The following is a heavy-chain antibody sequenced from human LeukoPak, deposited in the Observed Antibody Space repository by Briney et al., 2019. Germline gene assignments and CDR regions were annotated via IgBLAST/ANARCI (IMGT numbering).Heavy chain of an antibody. V-gene: IGHV4-59*01. CDR3: ARDGRSYYAFDI. J-gene: IGHJ3*02. CDR2: IYYSGST. CDR1: GGSISSYY. D-gene: IGHD1-26*01. Sequence: PSETLSLTCTVSGGSISSYYWSWIRQPPGKGLEWIGYIYYSGSTNYNPSLKSRVAISVDTSKNQFSLKLSSVTAAATAVYYCARDGRSYYAFDIWGQGTMVTVSS.